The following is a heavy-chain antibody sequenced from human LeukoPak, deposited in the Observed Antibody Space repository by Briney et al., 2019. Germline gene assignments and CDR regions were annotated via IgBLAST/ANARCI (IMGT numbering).Heavy chain of an antibody. V-gene: IGHV3-48*02. Sequence: PGGSLRLSCAASGFTFSTYSMNWVRQAPGKGLEWVSYISGTSSLIYYADSVKGRFTISRDNAKNSLYLQMNSLRDEDTAVYYCVRDQFFSFDYWGQGTLATVSS. D-gene: IGHD3-3*01. CDR3: VRDQFFSFDY. J-gene: IGHJ4*02. CDR2: ISGTSSLI. CDR1: GFTFSTYS.